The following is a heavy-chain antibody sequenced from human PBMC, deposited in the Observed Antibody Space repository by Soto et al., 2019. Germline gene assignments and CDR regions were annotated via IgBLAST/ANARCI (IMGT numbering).Heavy chain of an antibody. D-gene: IGHD3-10*01. J-gene: IGHJ6*02. CDR3: ARGRGLWFGEFDYGMDV. Sequence: QVQLVQSGAEVKKPGASVTVSCKASGYTFTGYYMHWVRQAPGQGLEWMGWINPNSGGTNYAQKFQGGVTMPRDTAISTAYMELSRLRSDDTAVYDCARGRGLWFGEFDYGMDVWGQGTTVTVSS. CDR1: GYTFTGYY. CDR2: INPNSGGT. V-gene: IGHV1-2*02.